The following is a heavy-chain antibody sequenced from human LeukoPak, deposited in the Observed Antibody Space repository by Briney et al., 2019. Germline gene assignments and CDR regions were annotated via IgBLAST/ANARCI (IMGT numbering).Heavy chain of an antibody. D-gene: IGHD6-13*01. CDR3: ATWGSSSSPLPSMDV. Sequence: ASVKVSCKASGYTFTKYYMHWVRQAPGQGLEWMGIIDPSGGGTTYAQQFQGRVTMARDTSTTTVYMELSSLRSEDTAVYYCATWGSSSSPLPSMDVWGQGTTVIASS. CDR1: GYTFTKYY. CDR2: IDPSGGGT. V-gene: IGHV1-46*01. J-gene: IGHJ6*02.